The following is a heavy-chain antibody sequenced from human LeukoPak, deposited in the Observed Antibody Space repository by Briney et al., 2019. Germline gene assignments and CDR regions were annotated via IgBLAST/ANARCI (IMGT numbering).Heavy chain of an antibody. CDR2: TYPGDSET. D-gene: IGHD4-11*01. CDR1: GYSFLSYW. J-gene: IGHJ3*02. Sequence: GESLKISCKASGYSFLSYWIGWVRQMPGKGLEWVGFTYPGDSETRYSPSFQGHVTISADKSISTAYLQWSSLKASDTAMYYCTRESNFDTWGQGTMVTVSS. V-gene: IGHV5-51*01. CDR3: TRESNFDT.